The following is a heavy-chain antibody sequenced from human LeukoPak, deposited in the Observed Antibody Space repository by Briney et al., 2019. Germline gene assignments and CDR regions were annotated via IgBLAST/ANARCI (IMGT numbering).Heavy chain of an antibody. CDR1: GFTFGDYP. CDR2: ITSKAYGETA. Sequence: GGSLRLSCKASGFTFGDYPMSWVRQAPGKGLEWVSFITSKAYGETAEYAAAVRGRFTTSRDDSNSIAYLQMSSLKSDDTAVYYCLRALAATVGQWYVDYSGQGTLVTVSS. CDR3: LRALAATVGQWYVDY. J-gene: IGHJ4*02. V-gene: IGHV3-49*04. D-gene: IGHD2-8*01.